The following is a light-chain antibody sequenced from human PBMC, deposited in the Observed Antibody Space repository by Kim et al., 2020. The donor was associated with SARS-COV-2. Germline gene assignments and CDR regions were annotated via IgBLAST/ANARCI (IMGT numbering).Light chain of an antibody. Sequence: LVLTQSPSASASLGASVKLTCTLSSGHSSYAIAWHQQQPEKGPRYLMKLNSDGSHSKGDGIPDRFSGSSSGAERYLTISSLQSEDEADYYCQTWGTALFGGGTQLTVL. J-gene: IGLJ2*01. CDR2: LNSDGSH. CDR1: SGHSSYA. V-gene: IGLV4-69*01. CDR3: QTWGTAL.